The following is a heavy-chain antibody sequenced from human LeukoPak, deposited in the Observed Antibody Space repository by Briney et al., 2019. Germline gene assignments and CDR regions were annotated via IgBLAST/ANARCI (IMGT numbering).Heavy chain of an antibody. CDR3: ARDGGLYYYGSGSHAFDI. V-gene: IGHV4-39*07. CDR1: GGSISSSSYY. Sequence: PSETLSLTCTVSGGSISSSSYYWGWIRQPPGKGLEWIGSIYYSGSTYYNPSLKSRVTISVDTSKNQFSLKLSSVTAADTAVYYCARDGGLYYYGSGSHAFDIWGQGTMVTVSS. J-gene: IGHJ3*02. D-gene: IGHD3-10*01. CDR2: IYYSGST.